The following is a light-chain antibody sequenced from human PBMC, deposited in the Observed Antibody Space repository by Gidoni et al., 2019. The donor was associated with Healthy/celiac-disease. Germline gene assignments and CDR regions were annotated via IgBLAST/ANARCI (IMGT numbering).Light chain of an antibody. CDR2: AAS. J-gene: IGKJ4*01. V-gene: IGKV1-39*01. Sequence: DIQMTQSPSSLSASVGDRVTITSRASQSFSSYLNWYQQKPGKAPKLLIYAASSLQSGVPSRFSGSGSGTDFTLTISSLQPEDFATYYCQQSYSTPLTFGGGTKVEIK. CDR1: QSFSSY. CDR3: QQSYSTPLT.